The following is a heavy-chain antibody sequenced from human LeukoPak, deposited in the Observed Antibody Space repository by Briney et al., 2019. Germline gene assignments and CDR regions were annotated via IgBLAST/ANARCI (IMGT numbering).Heavy chain of an antibody. CDR3: ARDGYPFFDY. J-gene: IGHJ4*02. CDR1: GFTFSSYA. V-gene: IGHV3-30-3*01. Sequence: AGGSLRLSCAASGFTFSSYAMHWVRQAPGKGLEWVAVISYDGSNKYYADSVKGRFTISRDNSKNTLYLQMNSLRAEDTAVYYCARDGYPFFDYWGQGTLVTVSS. CDR2: ISYDGSNK. D-gene: IGHD5-18*01.